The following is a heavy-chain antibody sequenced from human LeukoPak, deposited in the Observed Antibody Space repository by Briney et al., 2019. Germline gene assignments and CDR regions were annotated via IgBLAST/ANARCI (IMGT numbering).Heavy chain of an antibody. V-gene: IGHV1-46*01. CDR1: GYTFTSYY. D-gene: IGHD3-22*01. CDR3: AREEQPDETETNYYDSSGSRGGIDY. CDR2: INPSGGST. J-gene: IGHJ4*02. Sequence: GASVKVSCKASGYTFTSYYMHWVRQAPGQGLEWMGIINPSGGSTSYAQKFQGRVTMTRDMSTSTVYMELSSLRSEDTAVYYCAREEQPDETETNYYDSSGSRGGIDYWGQGTLVTVSS.